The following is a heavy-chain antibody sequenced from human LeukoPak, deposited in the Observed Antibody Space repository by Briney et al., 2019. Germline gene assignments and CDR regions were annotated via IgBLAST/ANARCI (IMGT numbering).Heavy chain of an antibody. V-gene: IGHV4-39*01. Sequence: SETLSLTCTVSGGSVGSSGHYWGWIRQSPVKGLEWIATISYSGTTYYYNPSLESRVTISTDTSKNQFSLDLTSVTAADTAVYYCARWSGSVTARNYYYYMDVWGEGTTVTVSS. J-gene: IGHJ6*03. CDR3: ARWSGSVTARNYYYYMDV. D-gene: IGHD6-6*01. CDR1: GGSVGSSGHY. CDR2: ISYSGTTY.